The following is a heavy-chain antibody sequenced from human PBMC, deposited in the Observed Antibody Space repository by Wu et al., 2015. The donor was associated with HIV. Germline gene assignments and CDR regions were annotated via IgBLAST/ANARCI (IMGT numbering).Heavy chain of an antibody. CDR1: GGSFSRYA. Sequence: QVQVVQSGAEVKKPGSSVKVSCETSGGSFSRYAISWVRQAPGQGLEWMGGIIPMFGTTNYAHRFQGRVTMTRNTSISTAYMELSSLRSEDTAIYYCARGRMILYSFDYWGQGTLVTVSS. V-gene: IGHV1-69*05. CDR2: IIPMFGTT. D-gene: IGHD2-15*01. J-gene: IGHJ4*02. CDR3: ARGRMILYSFDY.